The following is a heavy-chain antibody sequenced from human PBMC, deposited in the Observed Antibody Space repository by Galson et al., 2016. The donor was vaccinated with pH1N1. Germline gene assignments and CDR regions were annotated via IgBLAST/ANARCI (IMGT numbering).Heavy chain of an antibody. Sequence: SLRLSCAASGFTFSHYGMQWVRQAPGKGPEWVAVIAHTGTVKYYADSVKGRFTIPRDNSKNTMDLQMNRLRGDDTAVYFCAKEGSKYRSTWFDSWGQGTSVSVVS. J-gene: IGHJ5*01. CDR2: IAHTGTVK. CDR3: AKEGSKYRSTWFDS. CDR1: GFTFSHYG. V-gene: IGHV3-30*18. D-gene: IGHD5-18*01.